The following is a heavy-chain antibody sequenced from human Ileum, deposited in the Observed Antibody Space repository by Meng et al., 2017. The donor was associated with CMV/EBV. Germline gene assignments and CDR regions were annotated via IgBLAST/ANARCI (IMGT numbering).Heavy chain of an antibody. Sequence: GESLKISCAASGFTFSGYAMSWVRQAPGKGLEWVSGISGSGGSTYYPDSVKGRFIISRDNSKNTLYLQMNSLRAEDTAVYYCAKDPTYRIFAVGIPTYFDYWGQGTLVTVSS. V-gene: IGHV3-23*01. CDR2: ISGSGGST. D-gene: IGHD3-3*02. J-gene: IGHJ4*02. CDR3: AKDPTYRIFAVGIPTYFDY. CDR1: GFTFSGYA.